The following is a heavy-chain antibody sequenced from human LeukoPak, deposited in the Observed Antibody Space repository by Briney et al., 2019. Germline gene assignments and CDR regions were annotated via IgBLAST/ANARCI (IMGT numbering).Heavy chain of an antibody. Sequence: SETLSLTCTVSGGSISSSHWSWIRQPPGKGLEWIGYISYSGSTNYNPSLRSRVTISKDTFKDQFSLKLSSVTAADTAVYYCARLCSSTSCYVSFDIWGQGTMVTVSS. CDR1: GGSISSSH. D-gene: IGHD2-2*01. CDR3: ARLCSSTSCYVSFDI. CDR2: ISYSGST. V-gene: IGHV4-59*08. J-gene: IGHJ3*02.